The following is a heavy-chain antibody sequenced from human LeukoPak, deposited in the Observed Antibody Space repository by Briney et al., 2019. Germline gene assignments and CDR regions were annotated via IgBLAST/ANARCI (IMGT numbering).Heavy chain of an antibody. D-gene: IGHD6-19*01. CDR2: INHSGST. CDR1: GGSFSGYY. Sequence: SETLSLTCAVYGGSFSGYYWSWIRQPPGKGLEWIGEINHSGSTNYNPSLKSRVTISVDTSKNQFSLKLSSVTAADTAVYYCARAPHWLAYKHYFDFWGQGTLVTVSS. CDR3: ARAPHWLAYKHYFDF. J-gene: IGHJ4*02. V-gene: IGHV4-34*01.